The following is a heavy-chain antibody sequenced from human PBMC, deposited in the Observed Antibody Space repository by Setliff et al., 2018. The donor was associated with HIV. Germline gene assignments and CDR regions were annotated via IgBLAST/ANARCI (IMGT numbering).Heavy chain of an antibody. J-gene: IGHJ4*02. V-gene: IGHV4-31*11. CDR1: GDSITRGGYY. CDR2: IYCSGRT. Sequence: PSETLSLTCAVSGDSITRGGYYWSWIRQFAGKGLEWIADIYCSGRTNYNPSLKSRLTVSIDTSKNHLSLKLTSMTAADTAMYFCARGKDPGLYFDNWRQVMLVTVSS. D-gene: IGHD2-15*01. CDR3: ARGKDPGLYFDN.